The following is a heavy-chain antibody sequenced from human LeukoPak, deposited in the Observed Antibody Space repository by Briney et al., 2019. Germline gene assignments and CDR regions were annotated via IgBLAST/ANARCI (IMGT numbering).Heavy chain of an antibody. Sequence: GGSLRLFCAASGFTFSSYSMNWARQAPGKGLEWVSYISSSSSTMYYADSVKGRFTIYRDNAKNSLYLQMNSLRAEDTAVYYCARLEYSSSSDYYYYMDVWGKGTTVTVSS. D-gene: IGHD6-6*01. CDR3: ARLEYSSSSDYYYYMDV. V-gene: IGHV3-48*04. J-gene: IGHJ6*03. CDR1: GFTFSSYS. CDR2: ISSSSSTM.